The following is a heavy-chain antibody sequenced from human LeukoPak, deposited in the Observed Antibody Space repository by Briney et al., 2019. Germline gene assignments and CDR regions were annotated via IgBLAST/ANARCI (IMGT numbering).Heavy chain of an antibody. V-gene: IGHV3-48*03. J-gene: IGHJ4*02. CDR3: ARYSSSWHYYFDC. Sequence: GGSLRLSCAASGFTFSSYDMNWVRQAPGKGLEWVSYISSSGNTIYYTDSVKGRFTISRDNAQNSLYLQMNSLRAEDTAVYYCARYSSSWHYYFDCWGQGTLVTVSS. CDR1: GFTFSSYD. CDR2: ISSSGNTI. D-gene: IGHD6-13*01.